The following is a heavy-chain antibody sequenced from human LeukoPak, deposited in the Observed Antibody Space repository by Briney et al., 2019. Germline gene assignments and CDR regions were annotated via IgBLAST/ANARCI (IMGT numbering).Heavy chain of an antibody. J-gene: IGHJ4*02. D-gene: IGHD2-15*01. CDR1: GFIFSHYA. CDR3: AKSRTGGGSSYNY. Sequence: GGSLRLSCAASGFIFSHYAMTWVRQAPGKGLEWVSSISGSDDSNLYEDSVKGRFTISRDNSKNTLYLQMNRLRAEDPAVYFCAKSRTGGGSSYNYWGQGALVTVS. V-gene: IGHV3-23*01. CDR2: ISGSDDSN.